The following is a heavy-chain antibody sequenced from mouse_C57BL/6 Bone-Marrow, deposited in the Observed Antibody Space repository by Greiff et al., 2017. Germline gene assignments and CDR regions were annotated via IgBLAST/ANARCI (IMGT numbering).Heavy chain of an antibody. J-gene: IGHJ4*01. V-gene: IGHV5-12*01. D-gene: IGHD1-2*01. CDR2: ISNGGGST. CDR3: ARPATTPFYAMDY. CDR1: GFTFSDYY. Sequence: KLQESGGGLVQPGGSLKLSCAASGFTFSDYYMYWVRQTPEKRLEWVAYISNGGGSTYYPDTVKGRFTISRDNAKNTLYLQMSRLKSEDTAMYYCARPATTPFYAMDYWGQGTSVTVSS.